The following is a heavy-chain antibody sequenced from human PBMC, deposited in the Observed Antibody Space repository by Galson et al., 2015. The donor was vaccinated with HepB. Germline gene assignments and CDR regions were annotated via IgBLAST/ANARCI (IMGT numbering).Heavy chain of an antibody. CDR3: AKGASVGATARSGY. CDR1: GFTFSSYA. V-gene: IGHV3-23*01. J-gene: IGHJ4*02. Sequence: SLRLSCAASGFTFSSYAMSWIRQAPGEGLEWVSAISGRTTGGNTYYADSVKGRFTISRDNSKNTLYLQMNSLRAEDTAVYYCAKGASVGATARSGYWGQGTLVTVSS. D-gene: IGHD1-26*01. CDR2: ISGRTTGGNT.